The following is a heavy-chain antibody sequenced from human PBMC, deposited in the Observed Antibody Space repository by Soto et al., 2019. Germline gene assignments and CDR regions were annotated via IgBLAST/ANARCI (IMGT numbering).Heavy chain of an antibody. V-gene: IGHV4-30-2*06. D-gene: IGHD5-12*01. CDR2: XCXLXXX. J-gene: IGHJ4*02. CDR1: GASITYGGFS. CDR3: VRGGGYDPFDY. Sequence: SETLSLTCTVSGASITYGGFSWSWILQSRGKGVEXXDXXCXLXXXYXXPSCKSRLTMSIVRSRNQFSLNPSSVTAADRAVYYRVRGGGYDPFDYWGQGVRVTVSS.